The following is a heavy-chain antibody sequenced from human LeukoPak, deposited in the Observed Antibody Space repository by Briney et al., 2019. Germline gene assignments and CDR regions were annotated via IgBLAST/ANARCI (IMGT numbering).Heavy chain of an antibody. CDR2: MNPKSGNT. V-gene: IGHV1-8*01. Sequence: VASVKVSCKASGYTFTSYDINWVRQTPGQGLEWMGWMNPKSGNTGYAQKLQGRVNMTRNTSISTAYMELSSLRAEDTAVYYCARSPTDYGDIDYWGQGTLVTVSS. J-gene: IGHJ4*02. CDR3: ARSPTDYGDIDY. CDR1: GYTFTSYD. D-gene: IGHD4-17*01.